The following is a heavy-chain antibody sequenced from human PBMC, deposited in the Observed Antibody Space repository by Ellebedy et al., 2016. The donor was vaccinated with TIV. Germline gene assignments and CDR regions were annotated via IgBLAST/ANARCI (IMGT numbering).Heavy chain of an antibody. Sequence: GESLKISXAASGFTFSSYWMSWVRQAPGKGLEWVANIKQDGSEKYYADSVKGRFTISRDNSKNTLYLQMSSLRAEDTAVYYCVKDPPSHSIAVAGYYFDYWGQGTLVTVSS. CDR3: VKDPPSHSIAVAGYYFDY. D-gene: IGHD6-19*01. CDR2: IKQDGSEK. CDR1: GFTFSSYW. V-gene: IGHV3-7*01. J-gene: IGHJ4*02.